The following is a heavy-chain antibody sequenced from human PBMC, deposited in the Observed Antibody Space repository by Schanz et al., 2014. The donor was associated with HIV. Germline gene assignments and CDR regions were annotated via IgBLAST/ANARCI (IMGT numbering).Heavy chain of an antibody. D-gene: IGHD4-17*01. CDR2: MNPNSGNT. V-gene: IGHV1-8*02. CDR1: GGTFINYA. J-gene: IGHJ6*02. Sequence: QVQLVQSGAEVKKPGSSVKVFCRASGGTFINYAFSWVRQAPGQGLEWMGWMNPNSGNTGYAQKFQGRVTMTRNTSINTAYMELSSLRSEDTAVYYCARGDLSGDYEGEVDYYYLMDVWGQGTTVSVSS. CDR3: ARGDLSGDYEGEVDYYYLMDV.